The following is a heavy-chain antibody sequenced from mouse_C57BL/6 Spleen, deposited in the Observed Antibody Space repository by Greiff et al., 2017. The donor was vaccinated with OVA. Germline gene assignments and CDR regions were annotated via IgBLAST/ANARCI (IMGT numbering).Heavy chain of an antibody. CDR3: ADYYGYDEGFAY. CDR2: INPNNGGT. J-gene: IGHJ3*01. CDR1: GYTFTDYN. D-gene: IGHD2-2*01. V-gene: IGHV1-22*01. Sequence: VHVKQSGPELVKPGASVKMSCKASGYTFTDYNMHWVKQSHGKSLEWIGYINPNNGGTSYNQKFKGKATLTVNKSSSTAYMELRSLTSEDSAVYYCADYYGYDEGFAYWGQGTLVTVSA.